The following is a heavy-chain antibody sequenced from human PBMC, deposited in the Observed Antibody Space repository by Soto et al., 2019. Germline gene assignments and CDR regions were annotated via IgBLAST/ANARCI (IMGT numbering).Heavy chain of an antibody. CDR2: VYSGGAT. CDR1: GFTVSSNY. D-gene: IGHD3-10*01. V-gene: IGHV3-53*04. Sequence: EVRLVESGGGLVQPGGSLRLSCAAFGFTVSSNYMTWVRLAPGKGLEWVSLVYSGGATHYAASVKGRFTISTHSSQITLFLQINSQRTEDTATSYDVRGRYGSEIQWGKETKVTVS. J-gene: IGHJ4*02. CDR3: VRGRYGSEIQ.